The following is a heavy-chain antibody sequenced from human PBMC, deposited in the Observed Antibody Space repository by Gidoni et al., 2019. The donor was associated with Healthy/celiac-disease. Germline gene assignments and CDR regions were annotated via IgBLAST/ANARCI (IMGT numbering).Heavy chain of an antibody. J-gene: IGHJ3*02. CDR2: IIPIVGTA. D-gene: IGHD6-6*01. V-gene: IGHV1-69*01. CDR3: ARATTKSSIATRGAFDI. Sequence: QLQLVQSGAEVKKPGSSVKVSCKASGGTFSSYAISWVRQAPGHGLEWMGGIIPIVGTANYAQKFQGRVTITADESTSTAYMELSSLRSEDTAVYYCARATTKSSIATRGAFDIWGQGTMVTVSS. CDR1: GGTFSSYA.